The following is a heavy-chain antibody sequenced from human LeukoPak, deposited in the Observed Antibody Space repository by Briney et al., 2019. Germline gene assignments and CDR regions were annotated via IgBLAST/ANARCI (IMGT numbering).Heavy chain of an antibody. CDR1: GGSISSSSYY. V-gene: IGHV4-39*07. CDR2: IYYSGST. D-gene: IGHD5-12*01. CDR3: ARVLRLRLARDAFDI. J-gene: IGHJ3*02. Sequence: SETLSLTCTVSGGSISSSSYYWGWIRQPPGKGLEWIGSIYYSGSTYYNPSLKSRVTISVDTSKNQFSLKLSSVTAADTAVYYCARVLRLRLARDAFDIWGQGTMVTVSS.